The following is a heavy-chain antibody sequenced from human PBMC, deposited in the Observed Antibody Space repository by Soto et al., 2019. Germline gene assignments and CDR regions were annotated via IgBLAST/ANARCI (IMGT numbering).Heavy chain of an antibody. CDR2: IHYSGSN. CDR1: GGSISSGGYY. V-gene: IGHV4-31*03. CDR3: ASGMIVVARQPLTY. Sequence: QVQLQESGPGLVKPSQTLSLTCTVSGGSISSGGYYWSWVRQHPGKGLEWIGYIHYSGSNYYNPSLKSRIIISVDTSKKQFSLNLSSVTAADTAVYYCASGMIVVARQPLTYWGQGTLVTVSS. J-gene: IGHJ4*02. D-gene: IGHD3-22*01.